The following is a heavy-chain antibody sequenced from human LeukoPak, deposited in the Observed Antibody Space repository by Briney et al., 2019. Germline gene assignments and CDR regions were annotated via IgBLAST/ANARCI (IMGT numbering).Heavy chain of an antibody. J-gene: IGHJ3*02. Sequence: PGGSLRLSCAASGFTFSGSAMHWVRQASGKGLEWVGRIRSKGNFYATAYRASVKGRFTISRDDSENTAYLQMNSLKTEDTAVYYCTRHGGSGSSDAFDIWGQGTMVTVSS. CDR3: TRHGGSGSSDAFDI. CDR2: IRSKGNFYAT. V-gene: IGHV3-73*01. CDR1: GFTFSGSA. D-gene: IGHD6-19*01.